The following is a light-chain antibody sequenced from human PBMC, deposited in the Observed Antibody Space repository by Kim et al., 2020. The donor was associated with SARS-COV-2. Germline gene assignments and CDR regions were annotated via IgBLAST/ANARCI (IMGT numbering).Light chain of an antibody. Sequence: SSELTQDPAVSVALGQTVRITCQGDSLRSHYATWYQQIPGQAPVLVIHGKNNRPSGTPDRFSGSSSGNTASLTITGAQAEDEADYYCHSRDTSGNHPTWVFGGGTQLTVL. CDR2: GKN. V-gene: IGLV3-19*01. CDR1: SLRSHY. J-gene: IGLJ3*02. CDR3: HSRDTSGNHPTWV.